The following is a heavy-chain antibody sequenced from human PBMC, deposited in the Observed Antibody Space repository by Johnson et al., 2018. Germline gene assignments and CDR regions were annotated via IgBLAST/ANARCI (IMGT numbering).Heavy chain of an antibody. CDR3: VKEGDPQY. CDR2: IIPVFGTP. V-gene: IGHV1-69*01. J-gene: IGHJ1*01. Sequence: QVQLQESGAEVKKPGSSVKVSCKASGGTFNSFAISWVRQAPGQGLEWMGQIIPVFGTPNYAQRMQGRVTIIADESTSTVYMELSSLRSEDTAVYYCVKEGDPQYWGQGTLVTVSS. CDR1: GGTFNSFA.